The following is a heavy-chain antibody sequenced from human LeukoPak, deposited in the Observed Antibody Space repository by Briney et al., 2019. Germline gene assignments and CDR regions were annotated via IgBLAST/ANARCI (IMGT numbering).Heavy chain of an antibody. CDR2: INPNSGGT. CDR1: GYTFTGYY. J-gene: IGHJ6*03. CDR3: ARDLGAYCSGGSCFIYYYMDV. V-gene: IGHV1-2*02. Sequence: ASVKVSCKASGYTFTGYYMHWVRQAPGQGLEWMGWINPNSGGTNYAQKFQGRVTMTRDTSISTAYMELSRLRSDDTAVYYCARDLGAYCSGGSCFIYYYMDVWGKGTTVTVSS. D-gene: IGHD2-15*01.